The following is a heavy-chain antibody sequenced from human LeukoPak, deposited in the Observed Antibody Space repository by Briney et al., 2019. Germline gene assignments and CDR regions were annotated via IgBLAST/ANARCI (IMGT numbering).Heavy chain of an antibody. Sequence: GGSRQISSRGSGSDFLIYWIAGVRQMPGMGLEWGGIIYPGDSDARYSPSFQGQVTMSVDNSVNTAYLQWTSLKASDSAVYYCSRFWGNGAYGDYWGQGTLVTVSS. J-gene: IGHJ4*02. CDR3: SRFWGNGAYGDY. CDR2: IYPGDSDA. CDR1: GSDFLIYW. V-gene: IGHV5-51*01. D-gene: IGHD3-16*01.